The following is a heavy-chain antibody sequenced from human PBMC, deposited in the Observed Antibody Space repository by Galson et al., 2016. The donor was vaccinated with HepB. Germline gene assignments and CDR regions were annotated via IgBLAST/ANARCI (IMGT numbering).Heavy chain of an antibody. J-gene: IGHJ4*02. Sequence: SLRLSCAASGFTFSRYEMNWVRQAPGKGLEWVSYISSSGTTIYCADSVKGRFTISRDNAKNSLYLQMNSLRAEDPAVYYCAREPVRLDDLLTGPPKNPDYWGQGTLVTVSS. CDR3: AREPVRLDDLLTGPPKNPDY. CDR1: GFTFSRYE. CDR2: ISSSGTTI. D-gene: IGHD3-9*01. V-gene: IGHV3-48*03.